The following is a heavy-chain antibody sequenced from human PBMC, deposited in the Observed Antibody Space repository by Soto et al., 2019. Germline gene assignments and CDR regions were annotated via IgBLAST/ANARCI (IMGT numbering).Heavy chain of an antibody. CDR1: GGSFSGYY. CDR3: ARVGGIAAAGTG. D-gene: IGHD6-13*01. J-gene: IGHJ4*02. Sequence: QVQLQQWGAGLLKPSETLSLTCAVYGGSFSGYYWSWIRQPPGKGLEWIGEINHSGSTNYNPSLTSRVTISVHTSKNQFSPKLSSVTAADTAVYYCARVGGIAAAGTGWGQGTLVTVSS. V-gene: IGHV4-34*01. CDR2: INHSGST.